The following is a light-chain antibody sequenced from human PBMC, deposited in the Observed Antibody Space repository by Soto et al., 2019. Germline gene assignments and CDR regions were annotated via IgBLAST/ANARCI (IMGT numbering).Light chain of an antibody. V-gene: IGKV3-20*01. CDR1: QSVSSNY. CDR2: GAS. J-gene: IGKJ1*01. CDR3: QQYGSSPWT. Sequence: EIVLTQSPGTLSLSPGERATLSCRASQSVSSNYLAWYQQKPGQAPRPLIYGASSRATGIPDRFSGSGAGTDFTLTIGRLEPEDFAVYYCQQYGSSPWTFVQGTKVDIK.